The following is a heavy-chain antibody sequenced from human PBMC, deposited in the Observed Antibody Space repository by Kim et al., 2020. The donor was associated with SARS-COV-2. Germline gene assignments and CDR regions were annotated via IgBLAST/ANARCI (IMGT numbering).Heavy chain of an antibody. CDR2: IRSKTNRYAT. Sequence: GGSLRLSCAASGFTFSGSPVHWVRQASGKGLEWVGRIRSKTNRYATSYAASVKGRFTISRDDSKNTAYLQMNSLKTEDTAVYYCASGNYDPAEYWGQGTLVTVSS. D-gene: IGHD3-16*01. V-gene: IGHV3-73*01. J-gene: IGHJ4*02. CDR1: GFTFSGSP. CDR3: ASGNYDPAEY.